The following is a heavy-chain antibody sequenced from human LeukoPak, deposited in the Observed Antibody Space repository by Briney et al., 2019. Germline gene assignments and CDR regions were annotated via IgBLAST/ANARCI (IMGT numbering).Heavy chain of an antibody. CDR1: GFTFSSYP. J-gene: IGHJ4*02. D-gene: IGHD6-13*01. CDR3: AKVQGGISAREMDY. V-gene: IGHV3-23*01. Sequence: PGGSLRLSCAASGFTFSSYPMTWVRQALGKGLEWVSTITGSGGSIYYAESVKGRFTISRDNSKNTLYLHMNSLRAEDTAVYFCAKVQGGISAREMDYWGQRTLLTVSS. CDR2: ITGSGGSI.